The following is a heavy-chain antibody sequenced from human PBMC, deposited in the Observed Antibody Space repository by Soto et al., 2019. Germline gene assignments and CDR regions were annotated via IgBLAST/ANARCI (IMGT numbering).Heavy chain of an antibody. CDR2: ISAYNGNT. CDR1: GYTFTNYG. V-gene: IGHV1-18*01. Sequence: QVQVVQSGTEVKKPGASVKVSCKASGYTFTNYGISWVRKAPGQGLEWMGWISAYNGNTNYAQIFQGRVTLTTDTSTTTAYMELRSLRSDDTAVYYCARGDSSSGLDPWGQGTLVTVSS. D-gene: IGHD6-6*01. J-gene: IGHJ5*02. CDR3: ARGDSSSGLDP.